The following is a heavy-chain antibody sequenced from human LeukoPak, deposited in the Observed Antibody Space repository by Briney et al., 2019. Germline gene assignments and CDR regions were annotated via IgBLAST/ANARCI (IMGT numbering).Heavy chain of an antibody. V-gene: IGHV1-2*06. CDR2: NNPNSGVT. D-gene: IGHD6-13*01. CDR3: ARGFLSAAGPFDY. Sequence: ASVKVSCKASGYDFTNYYINWVRQAPGQGLEWMGRNNPNSGVTSYAQKFRGRVTLARDTSINTAYMQLSSLRSDDTAVYFCARGFLSAAGPFDYWGQGSLVTVSS. CDR1: GYDFTNYY. J-gene: IGHJ4*02.